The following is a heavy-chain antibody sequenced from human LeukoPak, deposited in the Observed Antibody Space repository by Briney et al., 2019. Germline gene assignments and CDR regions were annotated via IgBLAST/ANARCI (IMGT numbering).Heavy chain of an antibody. J-gene: IGHJ4*02. CDR3: AKEGVAMYSSSWLDY. CDR2: ISWNSDNI. D-gene: IGHD6-13*01. CDR1: GFIFDDYA. Sequence: GGSLRLSCAASGFIFDDYAMHWVRQAPGKGLEWVSGISWNSDNIGYADSVKGRFTISRDNAKNSLYLQMNSLRLEDTALYYCAKEGVAMYSSSWLDYWGQGTLVTVSS. V-gene: IGHV3-9*01.